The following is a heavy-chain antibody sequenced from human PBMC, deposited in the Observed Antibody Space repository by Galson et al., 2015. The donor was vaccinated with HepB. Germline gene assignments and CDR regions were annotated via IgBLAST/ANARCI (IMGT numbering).Heavy chain of an antibody. Sequence: SVKVSCKASGGTFSSDAIGWVRQAPGQGLEWMGHFISTLDKTHYGRQFQGRVTVTAERSMATVYIELSSLRSEDTVIYYCSRGPVEEIVVFPWSIDNPNMSYALDVWGQGTTGTVTS. J-gene: IGHJ6*02. CDR1: GGTFSSDA. V-gene: IGHV1-69*10. D-gene: IGHD2-15*01. CDR2: FISTLDKT. CDR3: SRGPVEEIVVFPWSIDNPNMSYALDV.